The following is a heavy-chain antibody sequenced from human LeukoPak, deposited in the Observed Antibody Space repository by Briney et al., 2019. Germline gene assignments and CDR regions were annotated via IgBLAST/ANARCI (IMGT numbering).Heavy chain of an antibody. CDR2: INHSGST. D-gene: IGHD6-13*01. CDR1: GGSFSGYY. CDR3: ARVTRYSSSPYYYYYMDV. V-gene: IGHV4-34*01. J-gene: IGHJ6*03. Sequence: ETLSPTCAVYGGSFSGYYWIWIRQPPGKGLEWIGEINHSGSTNYNPSLKSRVTISVDTSKNQFSLKLSSVTAADTAVYYCARVTRYSSSPYYYYYMDVWGKGTTVTVSS.